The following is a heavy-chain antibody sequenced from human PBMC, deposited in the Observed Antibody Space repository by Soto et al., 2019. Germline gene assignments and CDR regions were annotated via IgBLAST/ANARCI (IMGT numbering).Heavy chain of an antibody. J-gene: IGHJ4*02. CDR2: ISNNGVST. D-gene: IGHD2-2*01. CDR3: ARGGPYQLLSDFDY. CDR1: GFSFSNYA. V-gene: IGHV3-64*01. Sequence: EVQLVESGGILVQPGGSLRLSCVASGFSFSNYAMHWVRQAPGKGLEYVSAISNNGVSTYYANSVKGRFIISRDNSKNTVYLPMGSLRAKDMAVYYCARGGPYQLLSDFDYWGQGTLVTVSS.